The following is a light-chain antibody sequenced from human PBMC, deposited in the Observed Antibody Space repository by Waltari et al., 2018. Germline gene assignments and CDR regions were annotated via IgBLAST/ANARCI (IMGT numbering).Light chain of an antibody. CDR2: KAS. CDR3: QQYSSYTT. CDR1: QSISSW. V-gene: IGKV1-5*03. Sequence: DIQMTQSPSTLSASVGDRVTITCRAIQSISSWLAWYQQKPGKAPKLLIYKASNLESGVPARFSGSGSGTEFTLTISSLQPDDFATYYCQQYSSYTTFGQGTKVEIK. J-gene: IGKJ1*01.